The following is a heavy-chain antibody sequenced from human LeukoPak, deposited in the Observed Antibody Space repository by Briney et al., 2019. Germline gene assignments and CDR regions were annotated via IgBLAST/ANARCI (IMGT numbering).Heavy chain of an antibody. CDR1: GGSISSSSYY. V-gene: IGHV4-39*07. CDR3: ARGPMVYLRYYYYYMDV. Sequence: ESSETLSLTCTVSGGSISSSSYYWGWIRQPPGKGLEWIGSIYYSGSTYYNPSLKSRVTISVDTSKNQFSLKLSSVTAADTAVYYCARGPMVYLRYYYYYMDVWGKGTTVTVSS. D-gene: IGHD2-8*01. J-gene: IGHJ6*03. CDR2: IYYSGST.